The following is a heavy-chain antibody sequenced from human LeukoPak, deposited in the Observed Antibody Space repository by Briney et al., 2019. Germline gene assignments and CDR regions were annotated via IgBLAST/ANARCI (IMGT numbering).Heavy chain of an antibody. D-gene: IGHD5-24*01. Sequence: GGSLRLSCAASGFTVSSSYMNWVRQAPGKGLEWVSVIYSGGSTYYADSVKGRFTISRDNSKNTLDLQMNSLRAEDTATYYCVKDRYSSAYYFENWGQGTLVTVSS. CDR1: GFTVSSSY. V-gene: IGHV3-53*01. CDR2: IYSGGST. J-gene: IGHJ4*02. CDR3: VKDRYSSAYYFEN.